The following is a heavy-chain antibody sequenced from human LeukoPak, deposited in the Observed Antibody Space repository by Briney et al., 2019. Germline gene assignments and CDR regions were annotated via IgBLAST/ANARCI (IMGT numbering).Heavy chain of an antibody. CDR3: AKGDCSGGSCYHPTIPHDAFDI. Sequence: GGSLRLSCAASGFTFSSYGMHWVRQAPGKGLEWVAFIRYDGINKYYADSVKGRFTISRDNSKNTLYLQMNSLRAEDTAVYYCAKGDCSGGSCYHPTIPHDAFDIWGRGTMVTVSS. CDR1: GFTFSSYG. J-gene: IGHJ3*02. CDR2: IRYDGINK. V-gene: IGHV3-30*02. D-gene: IGHD2-15*01.